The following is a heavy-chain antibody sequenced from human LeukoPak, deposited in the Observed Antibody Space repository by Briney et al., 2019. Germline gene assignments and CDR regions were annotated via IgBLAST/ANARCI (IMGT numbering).Heavy chain of an antibody. CDR1: GGTFSSCA. CDR2: IIPIFGTA. D-gene: IGHD6-19*01. V-gene: IGHV1-69*05. J-gene: IGHJ4*02. Sequence: GASVKVSCKASGGTFSSCAISWVRQAPGQGLEWMGGIIPIFGTANYAQKFQGRVTITTDESTSTAYMELSSLRSEDTAVYYCAGARGAVAGTFDYWGQGTLVTVSS. CDR3: AGARGAVAGTFDY.